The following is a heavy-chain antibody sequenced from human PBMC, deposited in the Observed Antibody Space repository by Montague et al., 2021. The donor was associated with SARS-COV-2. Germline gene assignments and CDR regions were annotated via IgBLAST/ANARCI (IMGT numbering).Heavy chain of an antibody. D-gene: IGHD4/OR15-4a*01. CDR3: ARDHMTILFMGYYYGMDV. V-gene: IGHV4-4*07. CDR1: GAPISSYY. CDR2: IYPSGST. Sequence: SETLSLTCTVSGAPISSYYWSWIRQPSGSGLEWIGRIYPSGSTKYIPSLKSRLTMSADTSKTQFSLKLSSLTAADTAVYYCARDHMTILFMGYYYGMDVWGQGTTVTVSS. J-gene: IGHJ6*02.